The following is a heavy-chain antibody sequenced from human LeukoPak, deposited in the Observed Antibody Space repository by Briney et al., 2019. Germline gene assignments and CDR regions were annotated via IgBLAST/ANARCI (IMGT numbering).Heavy chain of an antibody. CDR2: IYTSGST. D-gene: IGHD3-22*01. CDR1: RGSISSFY. V-gene: IGHV4-4*07. Sequence: SETLSLTCTVSRGSISSFYWSWIRQPAGKGLEWIGHIYTSGSTNYNPSLKSRVTMSVDTSKNQLSLKLSSVTAADTAVYYCARDRYYDRSGYYFFDYWGQGALVTVSS. CDR3: ARDRYYDRSGYYFFDY. J-gene: IGHJ4*02.